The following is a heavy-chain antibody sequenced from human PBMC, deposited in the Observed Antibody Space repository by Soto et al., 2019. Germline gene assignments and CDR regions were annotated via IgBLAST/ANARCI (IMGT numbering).Heavy chain of an antibody. CDR3: ASTIFGVDDTPGAFDI. CDR2: IIPILGIA. Sequence: GASVKVSCKASGGTFSSYTISWVRQAPGQGLEWMGRIIPILGIANYAQKFQGRVKITADKSTSTAYMELSSLRSEDTAVYYCASTIFGVDDTPGAFDIWGQGTMVTVSS. V-gene: IGHV1-69*02. J-gene: IGHJ3*02. D-gene: IGHD3-3*01. CDR1: GGTFSSYT.